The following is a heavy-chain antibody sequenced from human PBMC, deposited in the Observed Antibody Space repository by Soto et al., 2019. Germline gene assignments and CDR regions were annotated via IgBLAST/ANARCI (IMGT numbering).Heavy chain of an antibody. CDR1: GFTFSSYW. Sequence: GGSLRLSCAASGFTFSSYWMHWVRQAPGKGLVWVSRINSDGRSTSYAASVKGRFTISSDNAKNTLHLQMNSLRAEDTAVYYCARAPFKSGSGPFDYWGQGTLVTVSS. J-gene: IGHJ4*02. V-gene: IGHV3-74*01. CDR3: ARAPFKSGSGPFDY. D-gene: IGHD3-10*01. CDR2: INSDGRST.